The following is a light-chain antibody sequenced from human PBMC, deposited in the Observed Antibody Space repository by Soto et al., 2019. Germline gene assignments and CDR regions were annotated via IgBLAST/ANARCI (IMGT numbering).Light chain of an antibody. V-gene: IGKV3-15*01. CDR2: DAS. J-gene: IGKJ4*01. CDR1: QSVNSN. CDR3: QQYNFWPPLT. Sequence: EIVMTQSPATLSVSPGERATLSCRASQSVNSNLAWYRQKPGQAPRLLISDASTRATRVPARFSGSGSGTEFTLTIRSLQSEDSGIYYCQQYNFWPPLTFGGGTKVEIK.